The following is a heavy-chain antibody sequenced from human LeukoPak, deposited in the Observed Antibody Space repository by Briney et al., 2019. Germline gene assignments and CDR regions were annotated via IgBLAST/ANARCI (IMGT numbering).Heavy chain of an antibody. V-gene: IGHV1-2*02. D-gene: IGHD3-3*01. CDR2: ITPNSGDT. CDR3: ALVWSGYKYYFDY. J-gene: IGHJ4*02. Sequence: ASVKVSCKASGYTFTGYYMHWVRQAPGQGLEWMGWITPNSGDTNYAQKFQGRVTMTRDTSISTAYMELSRLRSDDTAVYYCALVWSGYKYYFDYWGQGTLVTVSS. CDR1: GYTFTGYY.